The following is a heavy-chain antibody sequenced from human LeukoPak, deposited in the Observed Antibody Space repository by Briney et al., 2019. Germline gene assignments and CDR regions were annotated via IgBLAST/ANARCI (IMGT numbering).Heavy chain of an antibody. CDR3: ARENYCTNGVCWAFDP. J-gene: IGHJ5*02. D-gene: IGHD2-8*01. CDR2: IYYTGST. Sequence: SETLSLTCTVSGGSISSSDYYWSWIRQPRGRGLEWLENIYYTGSTSYNPSLKSRVTFSVDTFNNQFSLHLSSVTAADTAVYYCARENYCTNGVCWAFDPWGQGTLVTVSS. CDR1: GGSISSSDYY. V-gene: IGHV4-39*07.